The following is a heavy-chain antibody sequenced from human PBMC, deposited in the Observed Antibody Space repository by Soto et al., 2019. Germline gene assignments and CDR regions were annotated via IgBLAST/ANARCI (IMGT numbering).Heavy chain of an antibody. CDR3: ARGDVNWFDP. Sequence: ASVKVSCKASGYSFIGYYMHWVRQAPGQELEWMGWINPKSGVTNYAQKFQGRVTMTRDTSITTAYMELSSLRSDDTAVYYCARGDVNWFDPWGQGTLVTVSS. D-gene: IGHD2-21*02. CDR1: GYSFIGYY. J-gene: IGHJ5*02. CDR2: INPKSGVT. V-gene: IGHV1-2*02.